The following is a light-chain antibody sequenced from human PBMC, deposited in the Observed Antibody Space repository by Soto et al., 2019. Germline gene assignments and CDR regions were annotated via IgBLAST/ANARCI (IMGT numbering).Light chain of an antibody. Sequence: IVLTQSPGTVSLSPGERATLSCRASQSVSSNYLAWYQQKPGQAPRLLIYGASSRATGIPERFSGSGSGTDFTLAISRLEPEDFAVYYCQQYGSSPALFTFGPGTKVDIK. V-gene: IGKV3-20*01. J-gene: IGKJ3*01. CDR3: QQYGSSPALFT. CDR2: GAS. CDR1: QSVSSNY.